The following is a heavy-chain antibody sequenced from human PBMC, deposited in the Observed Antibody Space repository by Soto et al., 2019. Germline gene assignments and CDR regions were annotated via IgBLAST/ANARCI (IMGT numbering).Heavy chain of an antibody. D-gene: IGHD6-13*01. V-gene: IGHV4-59*08. J-gene: IGHJ4*02. CDR1: GGSISDYY. Sequence: QVQLQESGPGLVKPSETLALTCTVSGGSISDYYWSWIRQPPGKGLEWIGYIHYSGITNYNPSLNCRVTISVHTSNIPFSLRLSSVTAADTAVYYCARHTDGSGKASFDYWGQGTLVTVSS. CDR3: ARHTDGSGKASFDY. CDR2: IHYSGIT.